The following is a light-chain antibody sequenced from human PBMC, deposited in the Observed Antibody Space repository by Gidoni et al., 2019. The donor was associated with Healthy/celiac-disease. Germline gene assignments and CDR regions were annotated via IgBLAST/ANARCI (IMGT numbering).Light chain of an antibody. Sequence: AIRMTQSPSSFSASTGDRVTITCRASQGISSYLAWYQQKPGKAPKLLIYAASTLQSGVPSRFSGSGSGTDFTLTISCLQSEDFATYYCQQYYSYCTFGGGTKVEIK. CDR3: QQYYSYCT. J-gene: IGKJ4*01. CDR2: AAS. CDR1: QGISSY. V-gene: IGKV1-8*01.